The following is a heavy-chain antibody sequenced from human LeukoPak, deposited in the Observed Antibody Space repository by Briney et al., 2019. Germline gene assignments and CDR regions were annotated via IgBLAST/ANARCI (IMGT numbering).Heavy chain of an antibody. CDR1: GGSISSGGYY. D-gene: IGHD3-9*01. V-gene: IGHV4-31*03. CDR3: ARLGPNYDILTGYPYYFDY. Sequence: SETLSLTCTVSGGSISSGGYYWSWIRQHPGKGLEWIGYIYYSGSTYYNPSLKSRVTISVDTSKNQFSLKLSSVTAADTAVYYCARLGPNYDILTGYPYYFDYWGQGTLVTVSS. J-gene: IGHJ4*02. CDR2: IYYSGST.